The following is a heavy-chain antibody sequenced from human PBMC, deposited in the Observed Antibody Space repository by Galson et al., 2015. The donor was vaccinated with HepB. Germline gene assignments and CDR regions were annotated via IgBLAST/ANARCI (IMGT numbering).Heavy chain of an antibody. CDR3: ARGGDRLDY. CDR2: ISYDGSNK. Sequence: SLRLSCAASGFTFSSYAMHWVRQAPGKGLEWVAVISYDGSNKYYADSVKGRFTISRDNSKNTLYLQMNSLRAEDTAVYYCARGGDRLDYWGQGTLVTVSS. D-gene: IGHD2-21*02. J-gene: IGHJ4*02. CDR1: GFTFSSYA. V-gene: IGHV3-30*04.